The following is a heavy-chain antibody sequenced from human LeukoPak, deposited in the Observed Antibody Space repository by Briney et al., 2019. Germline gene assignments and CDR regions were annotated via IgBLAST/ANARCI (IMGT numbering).Heavy chain of an antibody. CDR1: DYSISSGYY. J-gene: IGHJ5*02. D-gene: IGHD3-10*01. Sequence: SETLSLTCAVFDYSISSGYYWGWIRPSPGKGLEGVGSIYHSGSTYDNPSLKSRVTISVDTSKNQFSLKLSSVTAADTAVYYCARGTLGYGSGNWFDPWGRGTLVTVSS. CDR3: ARGTLGYGSGNWFDP. V-gene: IGHV4-38-2*01. CDR2: IYHSGST.